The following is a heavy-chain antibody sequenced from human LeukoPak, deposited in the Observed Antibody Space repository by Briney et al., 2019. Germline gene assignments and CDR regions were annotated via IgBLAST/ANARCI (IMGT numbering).Heavy chain of an antibody. CDR3: AGQYYDFWSGYYNPPPFDY. J-gene: IGHJ4*02. Sequence: PSETLSLTCTVSGGSISSHYWSWIRQPPGKGLEWIGYIYYSGSTNYNPSLKSRLTISVDTSKNQFSLKLSSVTAADTAVYYCAGQYYDFWSGYYNPPPFDYWGQGTLVTVSS. V-gene: IGHV4-59*11. CDR2: IYYSGST. D-gene: IGHD3-3*01. CDR1: GGSISSHY.